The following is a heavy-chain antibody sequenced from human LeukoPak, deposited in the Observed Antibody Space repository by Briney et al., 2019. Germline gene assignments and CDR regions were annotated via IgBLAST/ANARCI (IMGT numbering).Heavy chain of an antibody. D-gene: IGHD3-3*01. Sequence: SETLSLTCGVSGVSVSDYSWTWIRQTPGKGLEWIGEISNTGSTHYNPSLKSRLNISVETTKHHFSLKTHSVTAADTAVYYCARGLPTFYHFSSGSHSRFDSWGQGTLVSVSS. CDR3: ARGLPTFYHFSSGSHSRFDS. J-gene: IGHJ5*01. CDR2: ISNTGST. CDR1: GVSVSDYS. V-gene: IGHV4-34*01.